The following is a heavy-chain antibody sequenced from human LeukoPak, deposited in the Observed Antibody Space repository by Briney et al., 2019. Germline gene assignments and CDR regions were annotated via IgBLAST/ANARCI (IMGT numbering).Heavy chain of an antibody. J-gene: IGHJ4*02. CDR1: GGSISSYY. V-gene: IGHV4-59*01. D-gene: IGHD5-12*01. Sequence: PSETLSLTCTVSGGSISSYYWSWIRQPPGKGLEWIGYIYYIGSTNYNPSLKSRVTISVDTSKNQFSLRLSSVPAADTAVYYCARDGYSGYALWGQGTLVTVSS. CDR2: IYYIGST. CDR3: ARDGYSGYAL.